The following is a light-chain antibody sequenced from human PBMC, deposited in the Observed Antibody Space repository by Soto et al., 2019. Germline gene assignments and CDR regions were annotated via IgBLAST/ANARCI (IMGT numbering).Light chain of an antibody. CDR1: SSDVGGYNF. V-gene: IGLV2-11*01. CDR3: CSYAGSYTFYV. J-gene: IGLJ1*01. CDR2: DVS. Sequence: QSVLTQPRSVSGSPGQSVTISCTGTSSDVGGYNFVSWYQKHPGKAPKLMIYDVSRRPSGVPDRFSGSKSGNTASLTISGLQAEDEADYYCCSYAGSYTFYVFGAGTKLTVL.